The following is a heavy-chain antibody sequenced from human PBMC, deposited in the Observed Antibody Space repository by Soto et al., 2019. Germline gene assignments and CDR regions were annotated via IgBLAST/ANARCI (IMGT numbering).Heavy chain of an antibody. CDR1: GYSFTSYW. D-gene: IGHD5-12*01. CDR3: AIQGLVVATIEDDYYYYYYMDV. J-gene: IGHJ6*03. Sequence: GESLKISCKGSGYSFTSYWIGWVRQMPGKGLEWMGIIYPGDSDTRYSPSFQGQVTISADKSISTAYLQWSSLKASDTAMYYCAIQGLVVATIEDDYYYYYYMDVWGKGTTVTVSS. V-gene: IGHV5-51*01. CDR2: IYPGDSDT.